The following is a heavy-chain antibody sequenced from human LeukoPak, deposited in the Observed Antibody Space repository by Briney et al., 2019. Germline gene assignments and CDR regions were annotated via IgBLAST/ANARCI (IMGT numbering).Heavy chain of an antibody. J-gene: IGHJ5*02. CDR1: GGSISSSSYY. CDR2: IYYSGST. Sequence: PSETLSLTCTVSGGSISSSSYYWGWIRQPPGKGLEWIGSIYYSGSTYYNPSLKSRVTISVDTSKNQFSLKLSSVTAADTAVYYCARHNSEDIVVVVAENNWFDPWGQGTLVTVSS. D-gene: IGHD2-15*01. V-gene: IGHV4-39*01. CDR3: ARHNSEDIVVVVAENNWFDP.